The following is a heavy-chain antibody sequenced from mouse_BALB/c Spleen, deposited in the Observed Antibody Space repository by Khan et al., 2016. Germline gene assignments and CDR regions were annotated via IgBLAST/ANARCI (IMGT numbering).Heavy chain of an antibody. CDR2: INTYTGEP. CDR1: GYTFTNYG. V-gene: IGHV9-3-1*01. J-gene: IGHJ4*01. D-gene: IGHD1-1*01. Sequence: QIQLVQSGPELKKPGETVKISCKASGYTFTNYGMNWVKQAPGKGLKWMGWINTYTGEPTYADDFKGRFAFSLETSASTAYLQINNLKNEDTATYFCASYYYGSGWGDYYAMDYWGQGTSVTVSS. CDR3: ASYYYGSGWGDYYAMDY.